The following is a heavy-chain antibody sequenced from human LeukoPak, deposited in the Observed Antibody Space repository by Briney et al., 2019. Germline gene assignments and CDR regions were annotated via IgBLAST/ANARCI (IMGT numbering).Heavy chain of an antibody. CDR3: ARDRYYYDSSGYFYMDV. V-gene: IGHV4-59*01. Sequence: SETLSLTCTVSGGSISTYYWTWIRQPPGKGLEWIGYIYYTGSSNYSPSLENRVTLSLDTSKNQFSLQLRSVTAADTAVYYCARDRYYYDSSGYFYMDVWGKGTTVTISS. J-gene: IGHJ6*03. D-gene: IGHD3-22*01. CDR1: GGSISTYY. CDR2: IYYTGSS.